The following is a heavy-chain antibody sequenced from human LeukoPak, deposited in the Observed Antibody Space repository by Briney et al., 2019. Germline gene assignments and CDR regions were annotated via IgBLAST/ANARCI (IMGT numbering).Heavy chain of an antibody. D-gene: IGHD2-2*01. V-gene: IGHV1-69*05. CDR3: ARFGYCSSTSCYSPPYYYYGMDV. J-gene: IGHJ6*02. CDR2: IIPIFGTA. CDR1: GGTFSSYA. Sequence: GASVKVSCKASGGTFSSYAISWVRQAPGQGLEWMGGIIPIFGTANYAQKFQGRVTITTDESTSTAYMELSSLRSEDTAVYYCARFGYCSSTSCYSPPYYYYGMDVWGQETTVTVSS.